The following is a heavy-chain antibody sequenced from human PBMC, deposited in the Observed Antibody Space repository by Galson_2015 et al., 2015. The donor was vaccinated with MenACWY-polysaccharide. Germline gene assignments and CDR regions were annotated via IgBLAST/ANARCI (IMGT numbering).Heavy chain of an antibody. J-gene: IGHJ1*01. Sequence: SLRLSCAASGFTFSSYWMHWVRQAPGKGLVWVSRINSDGSTKRYADSVKGRFTISRDNSKNTLYLQMNSLRGEDTAVYYCARSIQLAPWGQGTLVNVSS. D-gene: IGHD5-18*01. CDR1: GFTFSSYW. CDR2: INSDGSTK. CDR3: ARSIQLAP. V-gene: IGHV3-74*01.